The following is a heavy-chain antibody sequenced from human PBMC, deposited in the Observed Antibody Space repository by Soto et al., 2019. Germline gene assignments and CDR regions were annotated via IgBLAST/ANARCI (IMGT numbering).Heavy chain of an antibody. CDR1: GGSISSYY. Sequence: SETLSLTCTVSGGSISSYYWSWIRQPPGKGLEWIGSIYYSGSTYYNPSLKSRVTISVDTSKNQFSLKLSSVTAADTAVYYCARRSGRTGSLSYGMYVWGQGTTVTVSS. CDR3: ARRSGRTGSLSYGMYV. V-gene: IGHV4-59*05. D-gene: IGHD2-15*01. J-gene: IGHJ6*02. CDR2: IYYSGST.